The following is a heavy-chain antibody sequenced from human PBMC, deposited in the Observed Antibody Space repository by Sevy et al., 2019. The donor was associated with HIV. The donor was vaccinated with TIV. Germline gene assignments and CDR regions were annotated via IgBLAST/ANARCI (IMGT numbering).Heavy chain of an antibody. CDR1: GYTLTELS. V-gene: IGHV1-24*01. Sequence: ASVKVSCKVSGYTLTELSMHWVRQAPGKGLEWMGGFDPEDGETIYAQKFQGRVTMTEDTSTDTAYMELSSLRSEDTAVYYCATEAPPAAGTEWWVGGYYYGMDVWGQGTTVTVS. D-gene: IGHD6-13*01. J-gene: IGHJ6*02. CDR3: ATEAPPAAGTEWWVGGYYYGMDV. CDR2: FDPEDGET.